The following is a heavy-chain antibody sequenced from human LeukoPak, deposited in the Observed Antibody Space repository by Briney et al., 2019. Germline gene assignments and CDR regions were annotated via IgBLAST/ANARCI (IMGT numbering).Heavy chain of an antibody. CDR1: GGSFSGYY. Sequence: PSETLSLTCAGYGGSFSGYYWSWIRQPPGKGLEWIGEINHSGSTNYNPSLKSRVTISVDTSKNQFSLKLSSVTAADTAVYYCARGGYCSSTSCPDEHFDYWGQGTLVTVSS. J-gene: IGHJ4*02. CDR3: ARGGYCSSTSCPDEHFDY. V-gene: IGHV4-34*01. D-gene: IGHD2-2*01. CDR2: INHSGST.